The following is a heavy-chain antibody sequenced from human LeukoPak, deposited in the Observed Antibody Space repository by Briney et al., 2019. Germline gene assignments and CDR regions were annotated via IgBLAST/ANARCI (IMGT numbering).Heavy chain of an antibody. V-gene: IGHV3-11*03. CDR2: ISGGSDHT. D-gene: IGHD1-14*01. CDR3: ARCQYNSSPDF. Sequence: SYYWVSWIRQAPGKGLEWVSYISGGSDHTNYADSVKGRFTISRDNAKDSLYLQMNSLRDEDTAVYYCARCQYNSSPDFWGQGTLVTVSS. CDR1: SYYW. J-gene: IGHJ4*02.